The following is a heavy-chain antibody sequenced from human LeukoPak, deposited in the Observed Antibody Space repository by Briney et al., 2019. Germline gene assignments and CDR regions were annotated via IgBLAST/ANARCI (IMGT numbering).Heavy chain of an antibody. CDR2: ISSSGSDI. CDR3: AREGVDYDGFDI. Sequence: PGGSLTLSCAASGFTFSPYEFNWVRQAPGKGLEWVSYISSSGSDIYYADSVKGRFTISRDNAKNSLYLQMNSLRAEDTAVYYCAREGVDYDGFDIWGEGTIVTVSS. V-gene: IGHV3-48*03. J-gene: IGHJ3*02. CDR1: GFTFSPYE. D-gene: IGHD5-12*01.